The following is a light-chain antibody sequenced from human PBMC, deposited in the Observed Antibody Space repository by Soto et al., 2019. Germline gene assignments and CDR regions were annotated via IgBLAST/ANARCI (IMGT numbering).Light chain of an antibody. J-gene: IGKJ5*01. CDR3: QQYNNWPPIT. CDR2: AAS. Sequence: IQLTQSPSSLSASVGDRVTITCRASQGISSYLAWYQQKPGKAPKLLIYAASTLQSGVPSRFSGSGSGTDFTLTISCLQSEDFAVYYCQQYNNWPPITFGQGTRLEIK. V-gene: IGKV1-9*01. CDR1: QGISSY.